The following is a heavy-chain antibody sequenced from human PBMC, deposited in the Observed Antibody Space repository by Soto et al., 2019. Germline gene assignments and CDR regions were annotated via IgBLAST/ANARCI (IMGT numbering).Heavy chain of an antibody. CDR3: ARHPERIAQIGWFDP. Sequence: LRLSCAASGFTFSSYSMNWVRQAPGKGLEWVSYISSSSSTIYYADSVKGRFTISRDNAKNSLYLQMNSLRADDTAVYYCARHPERIAQIGWFDPWGQGTLVTVSS. CDR2: ISSSSSTI. D-gene: IGHD6-13*01. V-gene: IGHV3-48*01. CDR1: GFTFSSYS. J-gene: IGHJ5*02.